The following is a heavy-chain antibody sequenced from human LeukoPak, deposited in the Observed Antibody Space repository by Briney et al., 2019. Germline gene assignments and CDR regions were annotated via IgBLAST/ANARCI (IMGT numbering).Heavy chain of an antibody. Sequence: GGSLRLSCAASGFTFSSYGIHWVRQAPGKGLEWVAFIRYDGSNKYYADSVKGRFTISRDNSKNTLYLQMNSLRAEDTAVYYCAKDLPLRFDPWGQGTLVTVSS. CDR3: AKDLPLRFDP. CDR2: IRYDGSNK. V-gene: IGHV3-30*02. CDR1: GFTFSSYG. J-gene: IGHJ5*02.